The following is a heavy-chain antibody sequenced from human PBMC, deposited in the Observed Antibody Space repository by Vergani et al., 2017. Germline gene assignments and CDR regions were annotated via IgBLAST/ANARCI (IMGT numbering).Heavy chain of an antibody. CDR1: GGTFSSYA. J-gene: IGHJ6*03. D-gene: IGHD2-2*01. Sequence: QVQLVQSGAEVKKPGSSVKVSCKASGGTFSSYAISWVRQAPGQGLEWMGGIIPIFGTANYAQKFQGRVTITADESTSTAYMELSSLRSEDTAVYYCARHCSSTSCYARYYYYYMDVWVKGTTVTVSS. CDR2: IIPIFGTA. CDR3: ARHCSSTSCYARYYYYYMDV. V-gene: IGHV1-69*01.